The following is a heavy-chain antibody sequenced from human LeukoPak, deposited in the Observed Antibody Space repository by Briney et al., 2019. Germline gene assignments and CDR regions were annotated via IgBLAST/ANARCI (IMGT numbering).Heavy chain of an antibody. V-gene: IGHV3-23*01. D-gene: IGHD3-10*01. CDR2: ISGSGGST. J-gene: IGHJ4*02. Sequence: PGGSLRLSCAASGFAFSSFAMSWVRQAPGKGLEWVSAISGSGGSTYYADSVKGRFTISRDNSKNTLYLQMNSLRAEDTAVYYCAKLWSTYYYGYDYWGQGTLVTVSS. CDR3: AKLWSTYYYGYDY. CDR1: GFAFSSFA.